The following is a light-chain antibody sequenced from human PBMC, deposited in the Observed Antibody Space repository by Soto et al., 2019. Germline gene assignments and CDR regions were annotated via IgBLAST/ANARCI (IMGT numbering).Light chain of an antibody. V-gene: IGKV3-15*01. CDR3: QQYNNSPRT. CDR2: GAS. J-gene: IGKJ1*01. Sequence: EIVLTQSPATLSLSPGERGTLACWASQSVSSDLAWYQQKPGQAPRLLFHGASTRATGIPARFSGSGSGTDFTLTISSLHSEDFAAYYCQQYNNSPRTFGQGTKVDIK. CDR1: QSVSSD.